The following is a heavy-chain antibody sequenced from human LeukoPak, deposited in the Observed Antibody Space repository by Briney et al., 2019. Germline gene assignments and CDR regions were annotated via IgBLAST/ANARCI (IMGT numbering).Heavy chain of an antibody. D-gene: IGHD1-26*01. CDR2: INPSGGST. J-gene: IGHJ5*02. V-gene: IGHV1-46*01. CDR1: GYTFTSYY. CDR3: ARDLSWELLTSWFDP. Sequence: ASVKVSCKASGYTFTSYYMHWVRQAPGQGLEWMGIINPSGGSTSYAQKFQGRVTMTRDMSTSTVYMELSSLRSEDTAVYYCARDLSWELLTSWFDPWGQGTLVTVSS.